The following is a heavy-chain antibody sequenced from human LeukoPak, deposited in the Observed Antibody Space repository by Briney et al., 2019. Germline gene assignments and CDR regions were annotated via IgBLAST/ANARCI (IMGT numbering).Heavy chain of an antibody. D-gene: IGHD2-2*02. J-gene: IGHJ3*02. CDR2: ISWDGGST. CDR1: GFTFDDYT. Sequence: GGSLRLSCAASGFTFDDYTMHWVRQAPGKGLEWVSLISWDGGSTYYADSVKGRFTISRDNSKNSLYLQMNSLRTEDTALYYCAKVNVRDVVVVPAAINAFDIWGQGTMVTVSS. V-gene: IGHV3-43*01. CDR3: AKVNVRDVVVVPAAINAFDI.